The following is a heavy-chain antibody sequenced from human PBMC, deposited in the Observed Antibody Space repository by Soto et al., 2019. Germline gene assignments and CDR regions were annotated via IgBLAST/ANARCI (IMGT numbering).Heavy chain of an antibody. CDR3: ARLQRGAGDY. V-gene: IGHV5-51*01. J-gene: IGHJ4*02. CDR2: TLPGDSNT. CDR1: GYSFTSYW. D-gene: IGHD3-10*01. Sequence: GESLKISCKGSGYSFTSYWIGWVRQMPGKGLEWMGITLPGDSNTRYSPSFQGQVTISADKSINTAYLQWSSLKASDTAMYYCARLQRGAGDYWGQGTLVTVSS.